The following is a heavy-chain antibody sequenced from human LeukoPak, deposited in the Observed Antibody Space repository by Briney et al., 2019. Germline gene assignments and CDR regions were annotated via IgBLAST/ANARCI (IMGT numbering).Heavy chain of an antibody. V-gene: IGHV3-30*18. J-gene: IGHJ4*02. CDR2: ISYDGSNK. CDR1: GFTFSTYW. Sequence: PGVSLRLSCAASGFTFSTYWMTWVRQAPGKGLEWVAVISYDGSNKYYADSVKGRFTISRDNSKNTLYLQMNSLRAEDTAVYYCAKAPKGPDVATIEYYFDYWGQGTLVTVSS. D-gene: IGHD5-12*01. CDR3: AKAPKGPDVATIEYYFDY.